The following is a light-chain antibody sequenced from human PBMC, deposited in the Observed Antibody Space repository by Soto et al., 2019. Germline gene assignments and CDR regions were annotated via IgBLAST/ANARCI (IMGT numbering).Light chain of an antibody. Sequence: EIVLTQSPGTLSLSPGERATLSCRASQSISSSLAWYRQKPGQAPRLLIFVGSSRATGIPDRFSGSGSGTDFTLTITRLAREDCAVYYCQQDGNSPKTFGQGTKV. CDR2: VGS. CDR3: QQDGNSPKT. CDR1: QSISSS. J-gene: IGKJ1*01. V-gene: IGKV3-20*01.